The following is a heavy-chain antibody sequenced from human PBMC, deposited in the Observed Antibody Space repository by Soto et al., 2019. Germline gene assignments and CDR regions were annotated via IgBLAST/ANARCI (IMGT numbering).Heavy chain of an antibody. J-gene: IGHJ4*02. CDR1: GYTFTSYA. CDR2: INAGNGNT. V-gene: IGHV1-3*01. CDR3: ARELSDQDTAYDY. Sequence: ASGKVSCKASGYTFTSYAMHWVRQSPGQRLEWMGWINAGNGNTKYSQKFQGRVTITRDTSASTAYMELSSLRSEDTAVYYCARELSDQDTAYDYWGQGTLVTVSS. D-gene: IGHD5-18*01.